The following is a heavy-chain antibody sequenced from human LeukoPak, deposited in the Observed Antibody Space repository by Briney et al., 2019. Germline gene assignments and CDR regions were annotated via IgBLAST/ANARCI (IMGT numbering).Heavy chain of an antibody. D-gene: IGHD5-18*01. CDR3: ARGSLRGYSYGYGY. CDR2: INPNSGGT. CDR1: GYTFTGYY. Sequence: ASVKVSCKASGYTFTGYYMHWVRQAPGQGLEWMGWINPNSGGTNYAQKFQGRVTMTRDTSISTAYMELSRRRSDDTAVYYCARGSLRGYSYGYGYWGQGTLVTVSS. J-gene: IGHJ4*02. V-gene: IGHV1-2*02.